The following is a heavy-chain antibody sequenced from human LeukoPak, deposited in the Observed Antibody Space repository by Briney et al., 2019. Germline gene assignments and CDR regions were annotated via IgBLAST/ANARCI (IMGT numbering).Heavy chain of an antibody. V-gene: IGHV3-30*04. CDR3: AKGVDYCSGGSCPADY. Sequence: GGSLRLSCAASGFTFSSYAMHWVRQAPGKGLEWVAVISYDGNNKYYADSVKGRFTISRDNSKNTLFLQMNSLRAEDTAVYYCAKGVDYCSGGSCPADYWGPGTLVTVSS. CDR1: GFTFSSYA. CDR2: ISYDGNNK. D-gene: IGHD2-15*01. J-gene: IGHJ4*02.